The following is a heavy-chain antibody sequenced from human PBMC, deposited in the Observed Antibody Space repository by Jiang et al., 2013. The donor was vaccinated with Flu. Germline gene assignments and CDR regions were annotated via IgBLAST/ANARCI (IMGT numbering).Heavy chain of an antibody. Sequence: LLESGGGLVQPGGSLRLSCAASGFTFSSYAMSWVRQAPGKGLEWVSAISGSGGSTYYADSVKGRFTISRDNSKNTLYLQMNSLRAEDTAVYYCAKDRYYSSGWYSYYYGMDVWGQGTTVTVSS. CDR1: GFTFSSYA. V-gene: IGHV3-23*01. CDR3: AKDRYYSSGWYSYYYGMDV. D-gene: IGHD6-19*01. J-gene: IGHJ6*02. CDR2: ISGSGGST.